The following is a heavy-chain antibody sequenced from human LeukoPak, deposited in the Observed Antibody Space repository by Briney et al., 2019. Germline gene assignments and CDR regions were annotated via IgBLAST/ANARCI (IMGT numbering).Heavy chain of an antibody. J-gene: IGHJ4*02. D-gene: IGHD5-12*01. CDR3: VTTILTSY. CDR2: ISGGGGST. CDR1: GFTFSTYA. Sequence: PGGSLRLSCAASGFTFSTYAMSWVRQAPGKGLEWVSSISGGGGSTYYADSVKGRFTISRDNSKNTLDLQMNSLYYCAKDPVDLVTTILTSYWGQGTLVTVSS. V-gene: IGHV3-23*01.